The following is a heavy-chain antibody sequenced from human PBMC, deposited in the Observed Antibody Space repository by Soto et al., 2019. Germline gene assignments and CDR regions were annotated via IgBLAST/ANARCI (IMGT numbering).Heavy chain of an antibody. CDR3: ARASVVVVDGFDY. D-gene: IGHD2-15*01. CDR2: ISTSGSTI. V-gene: IGHV3-48*03. CDR1: GFTFSSYE. Sequence: GGSLRLSCAASGFTFSSYEMNWVRQARGKGLEWVSYISTSGSTIYYTDSVKGRFTISRDNAKNSLYLQMNSLRAEDTAVYYCARASVVVVDGFDYWGQRTLVTVSS. J-gene: IGHJ4*02.